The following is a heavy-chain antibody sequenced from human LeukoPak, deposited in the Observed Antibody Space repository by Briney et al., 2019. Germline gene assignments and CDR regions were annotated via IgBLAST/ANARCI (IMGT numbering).Heavy chain of an antibody. D-gene: IGHD3-10*01. CDR1: GDSISTYY. V-gene: IGHV4-59*01. J-gene: IGHJ4*02. CDR2: IYYRVTS. CDR3: ARAVGGDGSGSL. Sequence: PSETLSLNCTVSGDSISTYYWSWIRQPPGKGLEWIGYIYYRVTSDYNPSLKSRVTMSVDMSTRQISLKLSSVTAADTAVYYCARAVGGDGSGSLWGPGTLVTVSS.